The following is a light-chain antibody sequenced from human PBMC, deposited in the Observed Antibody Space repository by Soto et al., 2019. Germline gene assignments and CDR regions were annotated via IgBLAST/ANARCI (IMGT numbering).Light chain of an antibody. Sequence: QSALTQPPSASGSPGQSVTISCTGTKSDIGVYDFVSWYQHHPGKAPRLIIYEVSNRPSGVSNRFSGSKSGNTASLTISGLQAEDEADYYCTSYTSTTTYVFGTGTKLTVL. CDR1: KSDIGVYDF. CDR3: TSYTSTTTYV. V-gene: IGLV2-14*01. J-gene: IGLJ1*01. CDR2: EVS.